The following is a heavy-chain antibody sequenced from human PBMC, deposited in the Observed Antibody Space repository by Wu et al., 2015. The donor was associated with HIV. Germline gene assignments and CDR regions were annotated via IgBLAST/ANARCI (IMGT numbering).Heavy chain of an antibody. CDR2: ISA. CDR1: GYSFTSYG. D-gene: IGHD2-2*01. J-gene: IGHJ4*02. Sequence: QVQLVQSGAEVKKPGASVKVSCKTSGYSFTSYGINWVRQVPGQGLDWLGWISAYRVTMTTDTSTNTAYMELRSLRSDDTAIYYCARVGIGRYCNGTNCYLDYWGQGTLVTVSS. CDR3: ARVGIGRYCNGTNCYLDY. V-gene: IGHV1-18*01.